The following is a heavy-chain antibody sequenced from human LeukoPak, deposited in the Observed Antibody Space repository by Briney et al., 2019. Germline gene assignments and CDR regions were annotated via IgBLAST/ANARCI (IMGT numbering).Heavy chain of an antibody. J-gene: IGHJ4*02. Sequence: GGSLRLSCSASGFTFSAYNMNWVRQAPGKGLEWVSSITTSSGNMYYADSVKGRFTISRDNAKNSLYLQMNSLRTEDTAIYYCAQSFDNWGQGTLVTVSS. V-gene: IGHV3-21*01. CDR3: AQSFDN. CDR2: ITTSSGNM. CDR1: GFTFSAYN.